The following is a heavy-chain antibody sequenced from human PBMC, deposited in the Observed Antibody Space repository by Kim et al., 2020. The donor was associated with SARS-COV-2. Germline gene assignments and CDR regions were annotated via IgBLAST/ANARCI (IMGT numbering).Heavy chain of an antibody. CDR2: ISYDGSNK. J-gene: IGHJ6*02. Sequence: GGSLRLSCAASGFTFSSCAIHWVRQAPGKGLEWVAVISYDGSNKNYADSVKGRFTISRDNSKNTLYLQMNSLSPEDTALYYCARDPLSRLRGVTYSYYGMDVWGQGTTVTVSS. V-gene: IGHV3-30-3*01. D-gene: IGHD3-10*01. CDR1: GFTFSSCA. CDR3: ARDPLSRLRGVTYSYYGMDV.